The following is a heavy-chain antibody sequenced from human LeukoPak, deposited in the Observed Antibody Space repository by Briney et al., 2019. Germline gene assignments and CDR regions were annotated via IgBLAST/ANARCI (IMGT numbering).Heavy chain of an antibody. Sequence: GSLRLSCAVSGFTFSSSSMSWVRQAPGKGLEWVSAISGSGGSTYYADSVRGRFTISRDNSKNTLYLQMNSLRAEDTAVYYCAKGDIVVVPAAIDAFDIWGQGTMVTVSS. J-gene: IGHJ3*02. V-gene: IGHV3-23*01. CDR2: ISGSGGST. D-gene: IGHD2-2*01. CDR1: GFTFSSSS. CDR3: AKGDIVVVPAAIDAFDI.